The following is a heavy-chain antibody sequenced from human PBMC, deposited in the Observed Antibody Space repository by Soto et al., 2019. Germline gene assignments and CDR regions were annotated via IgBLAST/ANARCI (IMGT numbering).Heavy chain of an antibody. CDR2: IYYSGST. J-gene: IGHJ4*02. D-gene: IGHD6-13*01. V-gene: IGHV4-39*01. Sequence: SETLSLTCTVSGGSISSSSYYWGWIRQPPGKGLEWIGRIYYSGSTYYNPSLKSRVTISVDTSKNQFSLKLSSVTAADTAVYYCARHQFIAAAGTARGREYWGQGTLVTVSS. CDR3: ARHQFIAAAGTARGREY. CDR1: GGSISSSSYY.